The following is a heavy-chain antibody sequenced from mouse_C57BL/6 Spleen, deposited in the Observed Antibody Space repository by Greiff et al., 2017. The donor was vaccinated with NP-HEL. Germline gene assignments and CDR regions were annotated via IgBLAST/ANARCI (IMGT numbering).Heavy chain of an antibody. CDR3: ARRAGSSFPYFDV. CDR2: ISSGGSYT. V-gene: IGHV5-6*02. D-gene: IGHD1-1*01. J-gene: IGHJ1*03. Sequence: EVKLVESGGDLVKPGGSLKLSCAASGFTFSSYGMSWVRQTPDKRLEWVATISSGGSYTYYPDSVKGRFTISRDNAKNTLYLQMSSLKSEDTAMYYCARRAGSSFPYFDVWGTGTTVTVSS. CDR1: GFTFSSYG.